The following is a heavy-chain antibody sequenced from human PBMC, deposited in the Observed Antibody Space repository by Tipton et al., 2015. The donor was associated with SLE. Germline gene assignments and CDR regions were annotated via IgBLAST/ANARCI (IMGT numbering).Heavy chain of an antibody. V-gene: IGHV4-34*01. J-gene: IGHJ3*02. CDR3: ARHDMEQRYAFDI. Sequence: TLSLTCAVYGGSFSGYYWSWIRQPPGKGLEWIGEINHSGSTNYNPSLKSRVTISVDTSKNQFSLKLSSVTAADTAVYYCARHDMEQRYAFDIWGQGTMVTVSS. CDR1: GGSFSGYY. D-gene: IGHD6-25*01. CDR2: INHSGST.